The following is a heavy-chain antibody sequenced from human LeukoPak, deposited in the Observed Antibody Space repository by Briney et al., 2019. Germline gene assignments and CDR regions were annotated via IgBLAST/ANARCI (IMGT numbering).Heavy chain of an antibody. CDR2: IINDGSST. J-gene: IGHJ4*02. Sequence: PGGSLRLSCAASGFTFSSYWMSWVRQAPGKGLMWVSHIINDGSSTTYADSVKGRFTISRDNAKNTVYLQMNNLRAEDTAIYYCATDNKYAPSYWGQGTLVTVSS. CDR1: GFTFSSYW. V-gene: IGHV3-74*01. CDR3: ATDNKYAPSY. D-gene: IGHD2-2*01.